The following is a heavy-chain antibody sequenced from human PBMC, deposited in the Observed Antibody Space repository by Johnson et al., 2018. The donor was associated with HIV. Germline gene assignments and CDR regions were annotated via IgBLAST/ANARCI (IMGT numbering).Heavy chain of an antibody. CDR1: GFTVSSNY. CDR3: ARSEYDYYDSSGYDAFDI. V-gene: IGHV3-13*01. D-gene: IGHD3-22*01. Sequence: MLLVESGGGLVQPEGSLRLSCAASGFTVSSNYMSWVRQATGTGLESVSPIGPAADTYYPGPVKGRFTISRDNAKNTLSLQMNSLRAEDTAVYYCARSEYDYYDSSGYDAFDIWGQGTMVTVSS. J-gene: IGHJ3*02. CDR2: IGPAADT.